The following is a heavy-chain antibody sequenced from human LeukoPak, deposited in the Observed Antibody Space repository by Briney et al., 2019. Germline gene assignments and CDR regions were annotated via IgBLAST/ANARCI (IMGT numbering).Heavy chain of an antibody. CDR2: INHSGST. V-gene: IGHV4-34*01. J-gene: IGHJ4*02. D-gene: IGHD2-2*01. CDR1: GGSFSGYY. Sequence: SETLSLTCAVYGGSFSGYYWSWIRQPPGKGLEWIGEINHSGSTNYNPSLKSRVTISVDTSKNQFSLKLSSVTAADTAVYYCATGYCSSTSCPAPNFDYWGQGTLVPVSS. CDR3: ATGYCSSTSCPAPNFDY.